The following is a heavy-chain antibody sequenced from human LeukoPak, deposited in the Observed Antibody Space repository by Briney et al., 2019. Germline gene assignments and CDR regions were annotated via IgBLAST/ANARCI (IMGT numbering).Heavy chain of an antibody. CDR1: AYSISSGYY. CDR2: IYHSGST. CDR3: ARLNYGIYYFDF. V-gene: IGHV4-38-2*01. D-gene: IGHD3-10*01. Sequence: SETLSLTCAVSAYSISSGYYWGWIRQPPGKGLEWIGNIYHSGSTYYNPSLKSRVTISVDTSNNQFSLRLNSATAADTAVYFCARLNYGIYYFDFWVQGTLVIVSS. J-gene: IGHJ4*02.